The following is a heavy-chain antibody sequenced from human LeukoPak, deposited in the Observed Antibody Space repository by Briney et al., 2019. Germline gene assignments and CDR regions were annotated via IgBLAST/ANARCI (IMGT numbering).Heavy chain of an antibody. V-gene: IGHV3-15*07. CDR1: GFTFSNAW. D-gene: IGHD6-19*01. J-gene: IGHJ4*02. CDR2: IRSNSDGGTI. CDR3: ARDLAVAPGI. Sequence: PGGSLRLSCATSGFTFSNAWMNWVRQAPGKGLEWVGRIRSNSDGGTIDYAAPVKGRFTLSRDDSKTTLYLQMNSLRAEDTAVYYCARDLAVAPGIWGQGTLVTVSS.